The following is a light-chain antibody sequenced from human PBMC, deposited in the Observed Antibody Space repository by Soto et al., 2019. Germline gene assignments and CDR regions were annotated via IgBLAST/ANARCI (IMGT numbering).Light chain of an antibody. V-gene: IGKV3-20*01. CDR2: GAS. J-gene: IGKJ1*01. CDR1: QTIRSNY. CDR3: QQYGISPWT. Sequence: ETVLTQSPGTLSLSPGERATLSCRASQTIRSNYLAWYRQTPGQAPRLLIYGASNRATGIADRFSGSGSGTYFTLIISRLEPEDFALYYCQQYGISPWTFGQGTKVEIK.